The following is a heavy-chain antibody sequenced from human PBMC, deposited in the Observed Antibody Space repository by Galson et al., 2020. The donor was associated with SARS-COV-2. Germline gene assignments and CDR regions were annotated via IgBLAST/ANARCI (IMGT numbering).Heavy chain of an antibody. J-gene: IGHJ3*01. V-gene: IGHV1-2*02. Sequence: GESLKISCQASGYTYTDYYMHWVRQVPAQGLEWMGWINPQSGETKFAQKFQGRVTMTRDASINTGYLEVNRLRSDDTAVYLGSSIRWDGAFDLWGQGALVTVSS. D-gene: IGHD1-26*01. CDR1: GYTYTDYY. CDR2: INPQSGET. CDR3: SSIRWDGAFDL.